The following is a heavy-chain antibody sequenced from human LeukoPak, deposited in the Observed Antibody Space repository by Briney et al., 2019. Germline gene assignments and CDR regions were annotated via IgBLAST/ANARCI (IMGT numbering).Heavy chain of an antibody. V-gene: IGHV4-39*07. D-gene: IGHD6-13*01. CDR1: GGSISSSSYY. J-gene: IGHJ3*02. CDR2: IYYSGST. CDR3: ARGHIAAADRDAFDI. Sequence: SETLSLTCTVSGGSISSSSYYWGWIRQPPGKGLEWIGSIYYSGSTYYNPSLKSRVTISVDTSKNQFSLKLSSVTAADTAVYYCARGHIAAADRDAFDIWGQGTMVTVSS.